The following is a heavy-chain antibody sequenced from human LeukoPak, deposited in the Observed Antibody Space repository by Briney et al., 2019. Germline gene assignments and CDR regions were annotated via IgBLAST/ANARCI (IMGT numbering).Heavy chain of an antibody. V-gene: IGHV4-59*11. CDR1: GGSMSSHY. Sequence: SETLSLTCTVSGGSMSSHYWSWIRQPPGKGLEWIGYIYYSGSTNYNPSLKSRVTISVDTSKNQFSLKLSSVTAADTAVYYCARETTHLGYCSSTSCRSGSRNFDYWGQGTLVTVSS. CDR3: ARETTHLGYCSSTSCRSGSRNFDY. J-gene: IGHJ4*02. D-gene: IGHD2-2*01. CDR2: IYYSGST.